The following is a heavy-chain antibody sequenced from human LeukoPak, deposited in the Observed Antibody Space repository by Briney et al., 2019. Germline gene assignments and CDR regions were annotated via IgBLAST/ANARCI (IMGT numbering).Heavy chain of an antibody. CDR3: ARSAYNYGYVYFDH. Sequence: ASVKVSCKASGYTFTGCFIHYVRQAPGQGLEWMGWIDPNSDNIRYSETFKDRVTMTRDTSTNTAYMELSWLRSDDTAVYYCARSAYNYGYVYFDHWGRGTLVIVSS. CDR2: IDPNSDNI. J-gene: IGHJ4*02. CDR1: GYTFTGCF. D-gene: IGHD5-18*01. V-gene: IGHV1-2*02.